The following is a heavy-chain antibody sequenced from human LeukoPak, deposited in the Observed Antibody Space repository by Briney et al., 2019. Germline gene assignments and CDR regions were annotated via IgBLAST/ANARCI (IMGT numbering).Heavy chain of an antibody. D-gene: IGHD4-17*01. CDR1: GYSFTSYW. Sequence: GESLKISRKGSGYSFTSYWTGWVRQMPGKGLEWMGIIYPGDSDTRYSPPFQGRVTMSADKSISTAYLQWSSLKASDTAMYYCARFSTVTSPWGQGTLVTVSS. J-gene: IGHJ5*02. CDR3: ARFSTVTSP. CDR2: IYPGDSDT. V-gene: IGHV5-51*01.